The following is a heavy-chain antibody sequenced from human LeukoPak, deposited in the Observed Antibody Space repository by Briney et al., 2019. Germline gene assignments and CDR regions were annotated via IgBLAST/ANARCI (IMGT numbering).Heavy chain of an antibody. CDR1: GFTFSSYS. J-gene: IGHJ4*02. V-gene: IGHV3-21*01. CDR3: ARKDSGRYINPFEF. Sequence: GGSLRLSCAASGFTFSSYSMNWVRQAPGKGLEWVSSISSSSSYIYYADSVKGRFTISRDNAKNSLYLQMNSLRAEDTAVYYCARKDSGRYINPFEFWGQGTLVTVSS. D-gene: IGHD3-10*01. CDR2: ISSSSSYI.